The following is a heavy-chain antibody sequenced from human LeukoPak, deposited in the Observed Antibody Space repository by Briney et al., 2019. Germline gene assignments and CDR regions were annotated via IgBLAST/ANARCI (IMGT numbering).Heavy chain of an antibody. CDR2: ISAYNGNT. CDR3: ARRYYYDSSGYYSHFDY. D-gene: IGHD3-22*01. J-gene: IGHJ4*02. CDR1: GYTFTSYG. Sequence: ASVKVSRKASGYTFTSYGISWVRQAPGQGLEWMGWISAYNGNTNYAQKLQGRVTMTTDTSTSTAYMGLRSLRSDDTAVYYCARRYYYDSSGYYSHFDYWGQGTLVTVSS. V-gene: IGHV1-18*01.